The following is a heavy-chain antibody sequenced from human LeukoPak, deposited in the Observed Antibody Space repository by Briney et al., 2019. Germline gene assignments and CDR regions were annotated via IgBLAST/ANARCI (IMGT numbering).Heavy chain of an antibody. Sequence: SETLSLTCTVSGGSISSYSWNWIRQPPGRGLEWIGNLYHTGNTNYNPSLKSRVTISVDSSKNQFSLSLSSVTAADTAVYYCARIAPLDGYRFDYWGQGTLVTVSS. CDR2: LYHTGNT. CDR3: ARIAPLDGYRFDY. J-gene: IGHJ4*02. V-gene: IGHV4-59*01. CDR1: GGSISSYS. D-gene: IGHD5-24*01.